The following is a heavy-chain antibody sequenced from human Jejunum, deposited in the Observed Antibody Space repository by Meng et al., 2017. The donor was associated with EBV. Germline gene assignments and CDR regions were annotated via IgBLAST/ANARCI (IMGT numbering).Heavy chain of an antibody. CDR3: ARLGGYASGTYYPIDP. CDR1: VGSFSDYY. J-gene: IGHJ5*02. CDR2: INHGGGA. D-gene: IGHD3-10*01. Sequence: QVQLEQLGAGLLEPSETLSLPCAVYVGSFSDYYWTWIRQPPGKGLEWIGEINHGGGAIYNPSLKSRVTISVDTSKNQFSLKLSSVTAADTAVYYCARLGGYASGTYYPIDPWGQGTLVTVSS. V-gene: IGHV4-34*01.